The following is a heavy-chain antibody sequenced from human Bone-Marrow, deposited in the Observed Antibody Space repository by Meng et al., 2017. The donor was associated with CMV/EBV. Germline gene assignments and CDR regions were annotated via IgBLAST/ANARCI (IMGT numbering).Heavy chain of an antibody. Sequence: SVKVSCKASGGTFSSYAISWVRQAPGQGLEWMGGIIPIFGTANYAQKFQGRVTITTDESTSTAYMELSSLRSEDTAVYHCARWVAAAGTVGYYYYGMDVWGQGTTVTVSS. V-gene: IGHV1-69*05. CDR3: ARWVAAAGTVGYYYYGMDV. CDR2: IIPIFGTA. D-gene: IGHD6-13*01. J-gene: IGHJ6*02. CDR1: GGTFSSYA.